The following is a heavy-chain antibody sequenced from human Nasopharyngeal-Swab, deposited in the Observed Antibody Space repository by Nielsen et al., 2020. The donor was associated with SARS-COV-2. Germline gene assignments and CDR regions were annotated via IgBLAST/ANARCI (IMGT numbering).Heavy chain of an antibody. CDR1: GFTFDEYT. CDR3: TRAKDTSGYDAFDI. J-gene: IGHJ3*02. D-gene: IGHD3-22*01. V-gene: IGHV3-9*01. CDR2: IRWNSDYI. Sequence: SLKISCTASGFTFDEYTMYWVRQAPGKGLEWVSGIRWNSDYIGYTDSVKGRFVISRDNAKNSLYLQMNSLRPEDTALYFCTRAKDTSGYDAFDIWGQGTVVTVSS.